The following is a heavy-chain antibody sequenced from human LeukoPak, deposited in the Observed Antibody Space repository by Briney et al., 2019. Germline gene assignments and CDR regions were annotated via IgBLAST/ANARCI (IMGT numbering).Heavy chain of an antibody. D-gene: IGHD6-13*01. Sequence: ASVKVSCKASGYAFTGYYMHWVRQAPGQGLEWMGWISAYNGNTNYAQKLQGRVTMTTDTSTSTAYMELRSLRSDDTAVYYCAREERPEAAVINWGQGTLVTVSS. CDR2: ISAYNGNT. V-gene: IGHV1-18*04. J-gene: IGHJ4*02. CDR3: AREERPEAAVIN. CDR1: GYAFTGYY.